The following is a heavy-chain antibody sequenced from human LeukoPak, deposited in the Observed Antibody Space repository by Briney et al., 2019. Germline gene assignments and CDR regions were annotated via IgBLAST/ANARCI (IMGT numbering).Heavy chain of an antibody. V-gene: IGHV4-61*02. Sequence: PSETLSLTCTVSGGSISSGSYYWSWIRQPAGKGLEWIGRIYTSGSTDYNPSLKSRVTISVDTSKNQFSLKLSSVTAADTAVYYCARESPAILNGWFDPWGQGTLVTVSS. CDR2: IYTSGST. CDR1: GGSISSGSYY. D-gene: IGHD2-8*01. CDR3: ARESPAILNGWFDP. J-gene: IGHJ5*02.